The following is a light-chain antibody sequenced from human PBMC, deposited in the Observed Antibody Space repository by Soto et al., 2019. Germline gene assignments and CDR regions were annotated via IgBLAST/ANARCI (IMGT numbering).Light chain of an antibody. CDR3: AAWDDSLRGVL. CDR2: RDN. J-gene: IGLJ3*02. V-gene: IGLV1-47*01. Sequence: QSVLTQPPSASGTPGQGVTISCSGSSSNIGSNFVYWYQQFPGTAPKLLIYRDNQRPSGVPDRFSGSKSGTSASLSISGLRSDDETDYYCAAWDDSLRGVLFGGGTQLTVL. CDR1: SSNIGSNF.